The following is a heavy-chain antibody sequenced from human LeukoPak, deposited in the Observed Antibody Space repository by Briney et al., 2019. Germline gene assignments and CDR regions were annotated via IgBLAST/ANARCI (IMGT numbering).Heavy chain of an antibody. D-gene: IGHD3-16*01. CDR1: GYTFTSYG. Sequence: ASVNVSCKATGYTFTSYGISWVRQAPGQGLERMGWISSNSDNTNYAQKLQGRVTMTTDTSTSTAYMELRSLRSDDTAVYYCARDWGSIKVITDYWGQGTLVTVSS. CDR2: ISSNSDNT. CDR3: ARDWGSIKVITDY. V-gene: IGHV1-18*01. J-gene: IGHJ4*02.